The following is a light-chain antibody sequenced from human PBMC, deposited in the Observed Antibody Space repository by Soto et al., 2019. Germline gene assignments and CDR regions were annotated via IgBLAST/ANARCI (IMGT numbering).Light chain of an antibody. CDR2: EVS. CDR3: SSYTSSSTSPYV. CDR1: SSDVGGYNY. Sequence: QSALTQPASVSGSPGQSITISCTGTSSDVGGYNYVSWYQQQPGKAPKLMIYEVSNRPSGVSNRFSGSKSGNTASLTISGLQAEDEADYYCSSYTSSSTSPYVFGTGTKLTVL. V-gene: IGLV2-14*01. J-gene: IGLJ1*01.